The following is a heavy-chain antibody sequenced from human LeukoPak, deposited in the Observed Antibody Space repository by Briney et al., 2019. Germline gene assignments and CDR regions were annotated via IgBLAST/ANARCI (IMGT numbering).Heavy chain of an antibody. CDR3: ARGWGSSGPDYCGRDV. V-gene: IGHV1-46*01. D-gene: IGHD3-16*01. CDR1: GYTFTSYY. CDR2: INPSSGST. J-gene: IGHJ6*02. Sequence: ASVKVSCKASGYTFTSYYMHWVRQAPGQGLEWMGIINPSSGSTSYAQKFQGRVTMTRDTSTSTVYMELSSLRSEDTAVYYCARGWGSSGPDYCGRDVWGQGTTVTVSS.